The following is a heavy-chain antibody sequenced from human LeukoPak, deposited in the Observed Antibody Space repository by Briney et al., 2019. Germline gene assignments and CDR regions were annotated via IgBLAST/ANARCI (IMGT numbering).Heavy chain of an antibody. D-gene: IGHD2-15*01. CDR2: IKQDGSEK. CDR1: GFTFSSYW. V-gene: IGHV3-7*03. Sequence: GGSLRLSCAASGFTFSSYWMSWVRQAPGKGLEWVANIKQDGSEKYYVDSVKGRFTISRDNAKNTLYLQMNSLRAEDTAVYYCAKDRGMFLVGYLDYWGQGTLVTVSS. J-gene: IGHJ4*02. CDR3: AKDRGMFLVGYLDY.